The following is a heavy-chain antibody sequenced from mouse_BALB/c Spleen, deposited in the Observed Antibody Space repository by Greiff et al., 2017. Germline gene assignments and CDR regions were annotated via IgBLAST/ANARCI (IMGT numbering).Heavy chain of an antibody. CDR3: ARFYGSSYVYYFDY. Sequence: DVKLQESGPSLVKPSQTLSLTCSVTGDSITSGYWNWIRKFPGNKLEYMGYISYSGSTYYNPSLKSRISITRDTSKNQYYLQLNSVTTEDTATYYCARFYGSSYVYYFDYWGQGTTLTVSS. CDR1: GDSITSGY. CDR2: ISYSGST. J-gene: IGHJ2*01. V-gene: IGHV3-8*02. D-gene: IGHD1-1*01.